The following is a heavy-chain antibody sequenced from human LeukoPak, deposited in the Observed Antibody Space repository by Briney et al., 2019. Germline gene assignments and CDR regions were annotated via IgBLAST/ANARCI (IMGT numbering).Heavy chain of an antibody. J-gene: IGHJ4*02. CDR2: LSAYNGNT. CDR1: GYTFTSYG. V-gene: IGHV1-18*04. Sequence: ASVKVSCKASGYTFTSYGISWVRQAPGQGLEWMGWLSAYNGNTNYAQKLQGRVTMTTDTSTSTAYMELRSLRSDDTAVYYCARGPYCGGDCYPGFDYWGQGTLVTVSS. CDR3: ARGPYCGGDCYPGFDY. D-gene: IGHD2-21*02.